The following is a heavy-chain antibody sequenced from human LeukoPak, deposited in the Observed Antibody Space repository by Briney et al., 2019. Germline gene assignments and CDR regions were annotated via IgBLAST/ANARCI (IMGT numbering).Heavy chain of an antibody. V-gene: IGHV1-69*06. D-gene: IGHD1-7*01. CDR3: ARDRDSYNWNSSPFDY. J-gene: IGHJ4*02. CDR2: IIPIFGTA. Sequence: GASVKVSCKASGGTFSSYAISWVRQAPGQGLEWMGGIIPIFGTANYAQKFQGRVTITADKSTSTAYMELSSLRSEDTAVYYCARDRDSYNWNSSPFDYWGQGTLVTVPS. CDR1: GGTFSSYA.